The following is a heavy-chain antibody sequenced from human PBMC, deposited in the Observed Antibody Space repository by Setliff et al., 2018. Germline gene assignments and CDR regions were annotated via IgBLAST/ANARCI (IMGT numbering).Heavy chain of an antibody. CDR1: GLTFSSDA. Sequence: PGESLKISCAASGLTFSSDAMTWVRQTPGKGLEWVSVISSDGSSIYYADSVKGRFTISRDNSKNTLYLQMNGLRAEDTAIYYCARCSSWHGHYPHFNYWGQGTLVTVSS. D-gene: IGHD6-13*01. CDR2: ISSDGSSI. V-gene: IGHV3-23*03. J-gene: IGHJ4*02. CDR3: ARCSSWHGHYPHFNY.